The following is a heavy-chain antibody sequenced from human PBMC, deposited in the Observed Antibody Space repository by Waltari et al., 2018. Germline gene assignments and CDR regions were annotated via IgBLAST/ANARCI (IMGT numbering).Heavy chain of an antibody. CDR3: ARAHSGSYSYVNWFDP. CDR2: IYHSGRT. Sequence: QVQLQESGPGLVKPSETLSLTCAVSGYSISSGYYWGWIRQPPEKGLEWIGSIYHSGRTYYNPSLKSRVTISIDSSKNQFSLGLSSVTTADTAVYYCARAHSGSYSYVNWFDPWGQGTLVTVSS. CDR1: GYSISSGYY. D-gene: IGHD1-26*01. J-gene: IGHJ5*02. V-gene: IGHV4-38-2*01.